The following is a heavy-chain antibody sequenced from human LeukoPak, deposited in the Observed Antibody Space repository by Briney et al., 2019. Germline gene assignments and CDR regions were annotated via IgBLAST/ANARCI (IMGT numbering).Heavy chain of an antibody. CDR1: GYTFTSYD. J-gene: IGHJ4*02. CDR3: ARAPPFYYYGSGSYYFDY. D-gene: IGHD3-10*01. CDR2: RNPNSGNT. V-gene: IGHV1-8*01. Sequence: GASVKVSCKASGYTFTSYDINWVRQATGQGLEWMGWRNPNSGNTGYAQKFQGRVTMTRNTSISTAYMELSSLRSEDTAVYYCARAPPFYYYGSGSYYFDYWGQGTLVTVSS.